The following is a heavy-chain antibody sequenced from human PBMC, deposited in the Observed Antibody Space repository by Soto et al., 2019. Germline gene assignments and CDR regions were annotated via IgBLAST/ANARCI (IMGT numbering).Heavy chain of an antibody. J-gene: IGHJ6*02. CDR1: GFTFSSYG. V-gene: IGHV3-30*18. CDR2: ISYDGSNK. Sequence: GSLRLSCAASGFTFSSYGMHWVRQAPGKGLEWVAVISYDGSNKYYADSVKGRFTISRDNSKNTLYLQMNSLRAEDTAVYYCAKDRQRRWAALRFLEWLGGMDVWGQGTTVTVSS. CDR3: AKDRQRRWAALRFLEWLGGMDV. D-gene: IGHD3-3*01.